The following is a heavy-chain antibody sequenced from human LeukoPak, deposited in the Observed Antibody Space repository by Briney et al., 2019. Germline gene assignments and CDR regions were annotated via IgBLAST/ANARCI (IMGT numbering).Heavy chain of an antibody. Sequence: PGGSLRLSCTASGFTFSTYWMHWVRQAPGRGLVWVSRINSDGSSASYADSVKGRFTISRGNAKNTLYLQMNSLRAEDTALYYRVRADSTSSFDHWGQGTLVTVSS. CDR2: INSDGSSA. J-gene: IGHJ4*02. V-gene: IGHV3-74*01. CDR1: GFTFSTYW. D-gene: IGHD2-2*01. CDR3: VRADSTSSFDH.